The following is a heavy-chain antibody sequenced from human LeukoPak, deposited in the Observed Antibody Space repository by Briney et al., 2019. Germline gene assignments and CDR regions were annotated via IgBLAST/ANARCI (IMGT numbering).Heavy chain of an antibody. CDR3: AKMDSHGTSGTNWFDP. Sequence: GASVKVSCKASGYTFSHYDINWVRQAAGQGLEWMAWMKPNSGDTGYAQRFQGRVTLTRDLSTSTAYMELSSLTSDDTAVYYCAKMDSHGTSGTNWFDPWGQGTLVTVSS. V-gene: IGHV1-8*03. J-gene: IGHJ5*02. CDR2: MKPNSGDT. CDR1: GYTFSHYD. D-gene: IGHD2-2*01.